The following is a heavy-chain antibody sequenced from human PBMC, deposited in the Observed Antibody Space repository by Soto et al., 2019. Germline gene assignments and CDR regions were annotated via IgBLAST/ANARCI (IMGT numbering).Heavy chain of an antibody. CDR3: AGDCRYCCWCYCFSLLAFYN. CDR2: INPNSGGT. D-gene: IGHD2-15*01. Sequence: GASVKVSCKASGYTFTGYYMHWVRQAPGQGLEWMGLINPNSGGTNYAQKFQGRVTMTRDTSISTAYMELSRLGSDDTAVYYCAGDCRYCCWCYCFSLLAFYNWGQRTMVTVPS. V-gene: IGHV1-2*02. J-gene: IGHJ3*02. CDR1: GYTFTGYY.